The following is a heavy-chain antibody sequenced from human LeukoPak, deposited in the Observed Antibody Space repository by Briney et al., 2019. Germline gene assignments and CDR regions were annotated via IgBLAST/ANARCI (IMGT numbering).Heavy chain of an antibody. V-gene: IGHV1-46*01. Sequence: ASVTVSCTASGYTFTSYGISWVRQAPGQGPEWMGVISPSGGSTTYAQKFQGRVTLTRDMSTSTDYMELSSLRSEDTAIYYCARDNSVGDNAWWFDPWGQGTLVTVSS. CDR3: ARDNSVGDNAWWFDP. D-gene: IGHD1-26*01. CDR2: ISPSGGST. CDR1: GYTFTSYG. J-gene: IGHJ5*02.